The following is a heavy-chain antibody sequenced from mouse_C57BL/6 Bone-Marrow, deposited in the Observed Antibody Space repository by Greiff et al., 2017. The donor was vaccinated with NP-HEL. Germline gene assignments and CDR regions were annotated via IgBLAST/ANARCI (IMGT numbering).Heavy chain of an antibody. J-gene: IGHJ4*01. CDR1: EYEFPSHD. D-gene: IGHD2-4*01. Sequence: EVKLVESGGGLVQPGESLKLSCESNEYEFPSHDMSWVRKTPEKRLELVAAINSDGGSTYYPDTMERRFIISRDNTKKTLYLQMSSLRSEDTALYYCAREREIYYDYGCYAMDYWGQGTSVTVSS. CDR3: AREREIYYDYGCYAMDY. V-gene: IGHV5-2*01. CDR2: INSDGGST.